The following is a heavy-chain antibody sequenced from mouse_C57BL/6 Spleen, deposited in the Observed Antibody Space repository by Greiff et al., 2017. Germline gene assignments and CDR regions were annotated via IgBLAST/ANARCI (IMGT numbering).Heavy chain of an antibody. Sequence: VQLQQSDAELVKPGASVKISCKVSGYTFTDHTIHWMKQRPEQGLEWIGYIYPRDGSTKYNEKFKGKATLTADKSSSTAYLQLNSLTSEDSAVYVCARSLYDYDGWFAYWGQGTLVTVSA. CDR3: ARSLYDYDGWFAY. CDR1: GYTFTDHT. D-gene: IGHD2-4*01. J-gene: IGHJ3*01. V-gene: IGHV1-78*01. CDR2: IYPRDGST.